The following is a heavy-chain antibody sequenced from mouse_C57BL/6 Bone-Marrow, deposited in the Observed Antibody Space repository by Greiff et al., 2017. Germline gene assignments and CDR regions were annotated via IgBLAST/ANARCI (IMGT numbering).Heavy chain of an antibody. V-gene: IGHV1-81*01. Sequence: VQLQESGAELARPGASVKLSCKASGYTFTSYGISWVKQRTGQGLEWIGEIYPRSGNTYYNEKFKGKATLTADKSSSTAYMELRSLTSEDSAVXFCARKRIGSSLDYWGQGTTLTVSS. D-gene: IGHD1-1*01. CDR3: ARKRIGSSLDY. CDR1: GYTFTSYG. J-gene: IGHJ2*01. CDR2: IYPRSGNT.